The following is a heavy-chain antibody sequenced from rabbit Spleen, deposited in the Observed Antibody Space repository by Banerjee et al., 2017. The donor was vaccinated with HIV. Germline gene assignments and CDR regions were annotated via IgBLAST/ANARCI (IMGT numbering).Heavy chain of an antibody. Sequence: QSLEESGGALVKPGASLTLTCTASGFSFSSNNYICWFRQAPGKGLEWIGYIDPVFGSTYYASWVHGRFTISSHNAQNTLYLQLNSLTVADTATYFCVRDLGYAGYADHDYAYFNLWGQGTLVTVS. J-gene: IGHJ4*01. V-gene: IGHV1S40*01. CDR2: IDPVFGST. CDR1: GFSFSSNNY. CDR3: VRDLGYAGYADHDYAYFNL. D-gene: IGHD7-1*01.